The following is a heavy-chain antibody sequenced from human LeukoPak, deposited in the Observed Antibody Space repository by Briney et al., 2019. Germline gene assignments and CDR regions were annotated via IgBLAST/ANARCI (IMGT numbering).Heavy chain of an antibody. CDR1: GFPFSSYW. D-gene: IGHD5-24*01. CDR2: IKQDGSKK. Sequence: GGCLRLSCVGSGFPFSSYWMRWGGEGPGEGGGGGANIKQDGSKKSYVDSVKGRFTISRDNAKNSLYLQMNSLRAEDTAIYYCTRVGYIDEGIDYWGQGTLVTVSS. J-gene: IGHJ4*02. CDR3: TRVGYIDEGIDY. V-gene: IGHV3-7*04.